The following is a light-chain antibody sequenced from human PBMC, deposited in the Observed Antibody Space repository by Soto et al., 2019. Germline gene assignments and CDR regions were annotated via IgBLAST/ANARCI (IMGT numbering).Light chain of an antibody. CDR3: QQRSSWPPT. J-gene: IGKJ2*01. Sequence: EIVLTQSPATLSLSPGERATLSCRASQSVSTYLAWYQQKPGQAPRLLIFDASNRATGIPARFSGSGSGTEFTLTISSLEPEDFAVYYCQQRSSWPPTFGQRSKLEIK. CDR1: QSVSTY. V-gene: IGKV3-11*01. CDR2: DAS.